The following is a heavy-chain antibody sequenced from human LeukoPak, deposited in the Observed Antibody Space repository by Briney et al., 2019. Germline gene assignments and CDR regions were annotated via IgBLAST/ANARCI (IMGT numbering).Heavy chain of an antibody. J-gene: IGHJ4*02. V-gene: IGHV1-2*02. CDR1: GYTFTGYY. CDR3: ARVEWLRLEYYFDY. D-gene: IGHD5-12*01. Sequence: ASVKVSCKASGYTFTGYYMHWVRQAPGQGLEWMGWINPNSGGTNYAQKFLGRVTMTRDTSISTAYMELSGLRSDDTAVYYCARVEWLRLEYYFDYWGQGTLVTVSS. CDR2: INPNSGGT.